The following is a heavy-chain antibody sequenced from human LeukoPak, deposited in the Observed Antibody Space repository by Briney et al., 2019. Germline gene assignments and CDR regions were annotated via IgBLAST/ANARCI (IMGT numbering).Heavy chain of an antibody. J-gene: IGHJ4*02. D-gene: IGHD6-6*01. Sequence: PSETLSLTCTVSGGSISSSSYYWGWIRQPPGKGLEWIGSIYYSGSTYYNPSLKSRVTISVDTSKNQFSLKLSSVTAADTAVYYCARHWEYSSSFNKPDIDYWGQGTLVTVSS. CDR1: GGSISSSSYY. V-gene: IGHV4-39*01. CDR3: ARHWEYSSSFNKPDIDY. CDR2: IYYSGST.